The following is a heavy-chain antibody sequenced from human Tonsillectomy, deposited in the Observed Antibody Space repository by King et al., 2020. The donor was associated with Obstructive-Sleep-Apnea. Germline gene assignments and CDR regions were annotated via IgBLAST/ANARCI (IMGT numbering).Heavy chain of an antibody. CDR2: IYYSGST. D-gene: IGHD3-9*01. CDR3: ARVDLDGFDP. V-gene: IGHV4-39*07. J-gene: IGHJ5*02. CDR1: GGSISSSSYY. Sequence: QLQESGPGLVKSSETLSLTCSVSGGSISSSSYYWGWIRQSPGKGLEWIGNIYYSGSTFYNPSLKSRVTISVDTSKTQFYLKVSSVTAADTAVYYCARVDLDGFDPWGQGTLVTVSS.